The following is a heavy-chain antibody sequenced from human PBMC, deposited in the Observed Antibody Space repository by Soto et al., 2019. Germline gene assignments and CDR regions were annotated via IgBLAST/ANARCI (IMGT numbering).Heavy chain of an antibody. CDR2: INSDSSVI. D-gene: IGHD2-15*01. Sequence: EVQLVESGGGKVQPGGSLRLSCAGSGFSFSDFSMNWVRQAPGKGLEWISYINSDSSVIMYADSLRGRVTISRDNAKNTLFLQINRLRVEDTAVYYCARDCAGTCWFAYWGPGIPVTVSS. V-gene: IGHV3-48*01. CDR1: GFSFSDFS. CDR3: ARDCAGTCWFAY. J-gene: IGHJ4*02.